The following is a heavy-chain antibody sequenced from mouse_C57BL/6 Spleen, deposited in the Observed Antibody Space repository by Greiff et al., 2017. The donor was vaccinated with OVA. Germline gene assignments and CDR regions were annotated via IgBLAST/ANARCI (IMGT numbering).Heavy chain of an antibody. J-gene: IGHJ1*03. V-gene: IGHV1-26*01. D-gene: IGHD1-1*01. CDR3: ASPSYYYGSIDWYFDV. Sequence: EVQLQQSGPELVKPGASVKISCKASGYTFTDYYMNRVKQSHGKSLEWIGDINPNNGGTSYNQKFKGKATLTVDKSSSTAYMELRILTSEDSAVYYCASPSYYYGSIDWYFDVWGTGTTVTVSS. CDR1: GYTFTDYY. CDR2: INPNNGGT.